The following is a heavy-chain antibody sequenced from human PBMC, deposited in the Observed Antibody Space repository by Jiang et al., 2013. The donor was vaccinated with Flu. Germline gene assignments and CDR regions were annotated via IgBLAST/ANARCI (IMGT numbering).Heavy chain of an antibody. CDR1: GNPFSNYG. CDR2: INAGNGYT. J-gene: IGHJ5*02. V-gene: IGHV1-3*01. CDR3: ATIRTGGMLDQSWFDP. Sequence: SGAEVKKPGASVKLSCKTSGNPFSNYGIHWVRQAPGQRLEWMGWINAGNGYTKYSQQFQVRVTITRDTSASTAYMELNSLRSEDTAVYYCATIRTGGMLDQSWFDPWGQGIPVTVSS. D-gene: IGHD3-16*01.